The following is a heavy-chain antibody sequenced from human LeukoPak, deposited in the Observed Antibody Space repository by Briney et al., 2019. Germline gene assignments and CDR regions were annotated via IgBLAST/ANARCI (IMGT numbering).Heavy chain of an antibody. V-gene: IGHV3-7*03. J-gene: IGHJ4*02. Sequence: GGSLRLSCAASGFALSSHWMTWVRQVPGRGPEWVANVNRDGSETYYLDSVKGRFTISKDNAKNSLYLQMNSLRAEDTAVYYCARDHNYGSDYWGQGTLVTVSS. CDR3: ARDHNYGSDY. D-gene: IGHD5-18*01. CDR1: GFALSSHW. CDR2: VNRDGSET.